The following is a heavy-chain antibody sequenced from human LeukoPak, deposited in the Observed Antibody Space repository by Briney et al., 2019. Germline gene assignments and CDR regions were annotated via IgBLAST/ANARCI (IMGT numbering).Heavy chain of an antibody. Sequence: PSGTLSLTCTASGGSIFSFYWCWILQPPGKGLEWIGYIYYSGSTNHDPSLKSRVTISLDTSKNQFSLKLTSVTAADTAVYYCARGWAYFDYWGQGALVTVSS. CDR1: GGSIFSFY. CDR3: ARGWAYFDY. V-gene: IGHV4-59*01. CDR2: IYYSGST. J-gene: IGHJ4*02. D-gene: IGHD1-26*01.